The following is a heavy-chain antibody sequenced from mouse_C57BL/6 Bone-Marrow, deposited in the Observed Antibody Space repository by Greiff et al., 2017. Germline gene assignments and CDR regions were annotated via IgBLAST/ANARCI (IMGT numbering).Heavy chain of an antibody. D-gene: IGHD2-1*01. CDR2: IYPGVGDT. J-gene: IGHJ2*01. V-gene: IGHV1-80*01. CDR1: GSPFSSYW. Sequence: QVQLQQSGAELVKPGASVKFSCKASGSPFSSYWLNWVKQRPGRGLEWIGRIYPGVGDTNYNEQLTGRATLTADKSSSTACMQLSSLTSEDSAVYFCAKKLLIDYWGQGTTLTVSS. CDR3: AKKLLIDY.